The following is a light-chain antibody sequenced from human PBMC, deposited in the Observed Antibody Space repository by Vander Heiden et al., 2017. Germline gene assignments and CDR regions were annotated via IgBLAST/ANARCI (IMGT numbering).Light chain of an antibody. CDR2: DDS. Sequence: SYVLTQPPSVSVAPGQTPRITCGGNNIGSKSVHWYQQKPGQAPVLVVYDDSDRPSGIPGRFSGSNSGNTATLTSSRVEAGDEADYYCQVWDSSSDHVVFGGGTKLTVL. CDR3: QVWDSSSDHVV. V-gene: IGLV3-21*02. CDR1: NIGSKS. J-gene: IGLJ2*01.